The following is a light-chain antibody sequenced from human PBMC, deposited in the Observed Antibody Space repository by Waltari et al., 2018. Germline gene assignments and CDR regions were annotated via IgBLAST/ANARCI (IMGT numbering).Light chain of an antibody. V-gene: IGKV1-33*01. Sequence: DIQLTQSPSSLSAAVGDRVTITCQATQDINTSLSWFQQKPGTAPQLLIYDASSLQAGVPSSFSGTGSGTAFSFTITSLQPEDSATYYCQHYHSLPYTFGRGTKLQIK. J-gene: IGKJ2*01. CDR2: DAS. CDR1: QDINTS. CDR3: QHYHSLPYT.